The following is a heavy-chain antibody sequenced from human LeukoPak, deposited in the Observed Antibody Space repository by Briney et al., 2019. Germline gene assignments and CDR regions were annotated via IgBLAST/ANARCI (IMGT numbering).Heavy chain of an antibody. V-gene: IGHV3-30*02. J-gene: IGHJ5*01. Sequence: PGGSLRLSCAASGFTFSSYGMHWVRQAPGKGLEWVAFIWYDGRNKYYADSVKGRFIISRDNSKNTLYLQMNSLRADDTAMYYCAKGDKMSIWRRTYNCLDSWGQGTLVTVSS. CDR1: GFTFSSYG. CDR3: AKGDKMSIWRRTYNCLDS. CDR2: IWYDGRNK. D-gene: IGHD6-6*01.